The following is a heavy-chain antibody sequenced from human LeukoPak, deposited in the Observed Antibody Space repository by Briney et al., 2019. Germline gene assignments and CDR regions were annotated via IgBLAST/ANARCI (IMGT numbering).Heavy chain of an antibody. V-gene: IGHV1-69*05. J-gene: IGHJ4*02. CDR1: GGTFSRYA. CDR3: ARDHSSGFDY. D-gene: IGHD5-18*01. Sequence: SVKVSCKASGGTFSRYAISWVRQAPGQGLEWMGRIIPIFGTANYAQKFQGRVTITTDESTSTAYMELSSLRSEDTAVYYCARDHSSGFDYWGQGTLVTVSS. CDR2: IIPIFGTA.